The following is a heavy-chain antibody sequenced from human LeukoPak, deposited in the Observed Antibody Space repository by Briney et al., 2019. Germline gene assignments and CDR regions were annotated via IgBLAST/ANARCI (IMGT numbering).Heavy chain of an antibody. V-gene: IGHV3-30*04. CDR1: GFTFSSYA. CDR3: ARDHLAVAGTYYFDY. CDR2: ISYDGSNK. Sequence: GGSLRLSCAASGFTFSSYAMHWVRQAPGKGLEWVAVISYDGSNKYYADSVKGRFTISRDNSKNTLYLQMNSLRAEDTAVYYCARDHLAVAGTYYFDYWGQGTLVTVSS. J-gene: IGHJ4*02. D-gene: IGHD6-19*01.